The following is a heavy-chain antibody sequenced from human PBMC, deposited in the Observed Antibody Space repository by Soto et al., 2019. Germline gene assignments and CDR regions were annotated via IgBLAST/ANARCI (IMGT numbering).Heavy chain of an antibody. Sequence: EVQLVESGGTLVQPGGSLRLSCSASGFTFNSYAMHWVRQAPGKGLEFVSAIGTAGDTYYPGSVKGRFTISRENAKNSLYLQMNSLRAGDTAVYYCARWGIAAAGTLTDWYFDLWGRGTLVTVSS. CDR3: ARWGIAAAGTLTDWYFDL. V-gene: IGHV3-13*04. J-gene: IGHJ2*01. CDR1: GFTFNSYA. D-gene: IGHD6-13*01. CDR2: IGTAGDT.